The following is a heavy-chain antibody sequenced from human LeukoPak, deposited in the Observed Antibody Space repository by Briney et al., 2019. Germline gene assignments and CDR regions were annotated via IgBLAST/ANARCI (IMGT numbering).Heavy chain of an antibody. Sequence: ASVKVSCKVSGYTLTELSMHWVRQAPGKGLEWMGGFDPEDGETIYAQKFQGRVTMTEDTSTDTAYMELSSLRAEDTAVYYCAKVGPYGDYAPDYFDYWGQGTLVTVSS. D-gene: IGHD4-17*01. V-gene: IGHV1-24*01. CDR3: AKVGPYGDYAPDYFDY. CDR1: GYTLTELS. CDR2: FDPEDGET. J-gene: IGHJ4*02.